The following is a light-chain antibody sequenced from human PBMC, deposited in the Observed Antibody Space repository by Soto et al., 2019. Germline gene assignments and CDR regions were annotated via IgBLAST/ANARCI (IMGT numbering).Light chain of an antibody. V-gene: IGKV1-5*01. J-gene: IGKJ1*01. CDR1: QSIIGW. CDR2: GAS. Sequence: DIVMTQSPATLSASVGDRVTITCRASQSIIGWLAWYHHKPWQAPSLLIFGASTLPSGVPSRFSGSGSGTDFTLTISSLQSEDFAIYYCQQSYSTPWTFGQGTKVDIK. CDR3: QQSYSTPWT.